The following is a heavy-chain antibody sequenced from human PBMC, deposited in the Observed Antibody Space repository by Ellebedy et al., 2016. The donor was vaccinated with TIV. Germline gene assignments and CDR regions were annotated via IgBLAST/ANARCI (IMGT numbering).Heavy chain of an antibody. CDR3: ARGRGYCSGGSCYFDY. D-gene: IGHD2-15*01. V-gene: IGHV3-53*05. CDR2: IYSGGST. J-gene: IGHJ4*02. CDR1: GFTVSSNY. Sequence: ESLKISCAASGFTVSSNYMSWVRQAPGKGLEWVSVIYSGGSTYYADSVKGRFTISRDNSKNTLYLQMNSLRAEDTAVYYCARGRGYCSGGSCYFDYWGQGTLVTVSS.